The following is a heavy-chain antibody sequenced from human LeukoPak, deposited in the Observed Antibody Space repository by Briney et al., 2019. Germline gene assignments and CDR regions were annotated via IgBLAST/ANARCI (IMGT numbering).Heavy chain of an antibody. V-gene: IGHV1-69*05. CDR3: ARSPSYGTHAAGLIKYYYYYMDV. Sequence: SVKVSCKASGGTFSSYAISWVRQAPGQGLEWMGGIIPIFATANYAQKLQGRVTITTDESTSTAYMELSSLRSEDTAVYYCARSPSYGTHAAGLIKYYYYYMDVWGKGTTVTVSS. CDR2: IIPIFATA. D-gene: IGHD4-17*01. J-gene: IGHJ6*03. CDR1: GGTFSSYA.